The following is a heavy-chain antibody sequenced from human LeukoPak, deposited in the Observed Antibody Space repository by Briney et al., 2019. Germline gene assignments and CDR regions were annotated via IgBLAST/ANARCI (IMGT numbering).Heavy chain of an antibody. D-gene: IGHD3-10*01. V-gene: IGHV3-48*01. J-gene: IGHJ4*02. CDR3: ASTVTMVRGAIAGDY. CDR2: ISSSSSTI. Sequence: GGSLRLSRAASGFIFSSYSMNWVRQAPGKGLEWVSYISSSSSTIYYADSVKGRFTISRDNAKNSLYLQMNSLRAEDTAVYYCASTVTMVRGAIAGDYWGQGTLVTVSS. CDR1: GFIFSSYS.